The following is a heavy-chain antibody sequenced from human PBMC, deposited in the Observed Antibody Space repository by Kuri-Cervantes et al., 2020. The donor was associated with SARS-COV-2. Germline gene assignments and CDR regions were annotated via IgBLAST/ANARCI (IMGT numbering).Heavy chain of an antibody. D-gene: IGHD3-10*01. V-gene: IGHV4-59*11. J-gene: IGHJ4*02. CDR1: GGSISSHY. CDR2: IYYSGST. Sequence: LSLTCAVSGGSISSHYWSWIRQPPGKGLEWIGYIYYSGSTNYNPSLKSRVTISVDTSKNQFSLKLSSVTAADTAVYYCASVPGIGYYFDYWGQGTLVTVSS. CDR3: ASVPGIGYYFDY.